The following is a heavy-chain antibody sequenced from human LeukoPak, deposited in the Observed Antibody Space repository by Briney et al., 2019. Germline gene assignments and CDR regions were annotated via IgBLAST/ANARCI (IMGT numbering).Heavy chain of an antibody. CDR3: ARARWTSTATTYYLDH. CDR2: IDAGNGKT. D-gene: IGHD4-17*01. Sequence: GASVKVSCKASGYTFTSYAIHWVRQAPVQRLEWMGWIDAGNGKTKYSQNFQGRVTITRDTSATTAYMDLSSLRSEDTAVYYCARARWTSTATTYYLDHWGQGTLVTVSS. V-gene: IGHV1-3*01. CDR1: GYTFTSYA. J-gene: IGHJ4*02.